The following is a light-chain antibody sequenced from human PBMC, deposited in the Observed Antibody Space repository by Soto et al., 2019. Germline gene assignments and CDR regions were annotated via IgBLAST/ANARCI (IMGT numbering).Light chain of an antibody. CDR2: AAS. CDR1: QSVSSSY. Sequence: EIVLTHSPGTLSLSPGERATLSCRASQSVSSSYLAWYQQKPGQTPRLLIYAASPRATGIPARFSGSGSETDFTLTISRLEPEDFAVYYCQQYGSSVYTFGQGTKLEIK. V-gene: IGKV3-20*01. J-gene: IGKJ2*01. CDR3: QQYGSSVYT.